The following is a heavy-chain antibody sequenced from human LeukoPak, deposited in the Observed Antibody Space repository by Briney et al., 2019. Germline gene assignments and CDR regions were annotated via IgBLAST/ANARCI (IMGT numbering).Heavy chain of an antibody. Sequence: GGPLRLSCAASGFTFSSYWMSWVRQAPGKGLEWVANIKQDGSEKYYVDSVKGRFTISRDNVKNSLYLQMNSLRAEDTAVYYCARDWDYSRGYDVFDIWGQGTMVTVSS. CDR2: IKQDGSEK. CDR3: ARDWDYSRGYDVFDI. V-gene: IGHV3-7*01. D-gene: IGHD6-13*01. CDR1: GFTFSSYW. J-gene: IGHJ3*02.